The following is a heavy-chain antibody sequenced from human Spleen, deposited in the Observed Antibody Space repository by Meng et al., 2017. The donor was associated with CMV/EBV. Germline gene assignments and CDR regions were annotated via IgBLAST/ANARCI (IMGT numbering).Heavy chain of an antibody. V-gene: IGHV3-23*01. CDR3: AKTGGYSTAVWYFDY. CDR1: GFTFSNYA. Sequence: GGSLRLSCAASGFTFSNYALSWVRHTPGKGLEWVSAISATDGTTYYADFVEGRFTISRDNFMNTLYLQMNSLRADDTAVYYCAKTGGYSTAVWYFDYWGQGTLVTVSS. CDR2: ISATDGTT. D-gene: IGHD5-18*01. J-gene: IGHJ4*02.